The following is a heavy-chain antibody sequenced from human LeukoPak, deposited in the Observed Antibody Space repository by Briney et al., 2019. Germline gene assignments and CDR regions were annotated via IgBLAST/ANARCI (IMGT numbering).Heavy chain of an antibody. CDR3: ARVLIESGYCSGGSCYWANNWFDP. V-gene: IGHV4-4*07. Sequence: SETLSLTCTVSGGSISSYYWSWIRQPAAKGLEWIGRIYTSGSTNYNPSLKSRVTMSVDTSKNQFSLKLSSVTAADTAVYYCARVLIESGYCSGGSCYWANNWFDPWGQGTLVTVSS. CDR1: GGSISSYY. D-gene: IGHD2-15*01. J-gene: IGHJ5*02. CDR2: IYTSGST.